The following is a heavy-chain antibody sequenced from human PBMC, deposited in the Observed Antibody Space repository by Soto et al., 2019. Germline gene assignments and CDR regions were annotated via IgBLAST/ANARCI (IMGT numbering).Heavy chain of an antibody. CDR1: GGSVSSYY. CDR2: IYYSGST. V-gene: IGHV4-59*08. D-gene: IGHD4-4*01. CDR3: ARHSNRNYGLYYLDY. Sequence: QVQLQESGPGLVKPSETLSLTCTVSGGSVSSYYWSWIRQSPGKGLEWIGYIYYSGSTTYKPTLTSRVTIAVDTSTNRFSLRVTSATAADTAVYYCARHSNRNYGLYYLDYWGLGALVTVSS. J-gene: IGHJ4*02.